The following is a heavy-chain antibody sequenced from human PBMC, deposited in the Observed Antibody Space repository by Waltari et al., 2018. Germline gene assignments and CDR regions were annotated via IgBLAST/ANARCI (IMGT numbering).Heavy chain of an antibody. D-gene: IGHD6-19*01. CDR1: GFTFSSYA. CDR3: AKDRGIAVAGTTEAFDY. V-gene: IGHV3-23*04. J-gene: IGHJ4*02. Sequence: EVQLVESGGGLVQPGGSLRLSCAASGFTFSSYAMSWVRQAPGKGLEWVSAISGSGGSTYYADSVKGRFTISRDNSKNTLYLQMNSLRAEDTAVYYCAKDRGIAVAGTTEAFDYWGQGTLVTVSS. CDR2: ISGSGGST.